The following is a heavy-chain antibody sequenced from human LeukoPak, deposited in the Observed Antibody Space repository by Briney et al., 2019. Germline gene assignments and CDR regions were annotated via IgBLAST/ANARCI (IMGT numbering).Heavy chain of an antibody. CDR2: IIPIFGTA. CDR1: GGTFSSYA. J-gene: IGHJ6*03. V-gene: IGHV1-69*01. CDR3: ARENISPGIAAPSDYYYYYMDV. D-gene: IGHD6-13*01. Sequence: SVKVSCKASGGTFSSYAISWVRQAPGQGLEWMGGIIPIFGTANYAQKFQGRVTITADESTSTAYMELSSLRSEDTAAYYCARENISPGIAAPSDYYYYYMDVWGKGTTVTVSS.